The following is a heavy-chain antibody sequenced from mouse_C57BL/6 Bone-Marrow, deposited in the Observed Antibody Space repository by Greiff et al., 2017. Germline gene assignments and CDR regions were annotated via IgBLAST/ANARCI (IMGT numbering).Heavy chain of an antibody. CDR1: GFTFSSYA. D-gene: IGHD1-1*01. CDR2: ISDGGSYT. CDR3: AREVTTVVGRFAY. J-gene: IGHJ3*01. Sequence: EVQRVESGGGLVKPGGSLKLSCAASGFTFSSYAMSWVRQTPEKRLEWVATISDGGSYTYYPDNVKGRFTISRDNAKNNLYLQMSHLKSEDTAMYYCAREVTTVVGRFAYWGQGTLVTVSA. V-gene: IGHV5-4*01.